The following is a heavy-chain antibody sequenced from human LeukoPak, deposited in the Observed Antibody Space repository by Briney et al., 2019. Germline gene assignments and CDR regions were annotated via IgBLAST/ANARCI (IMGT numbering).Heavy chain of an antibody. CDR2: IKEDGSKT. Sequence: GGSLRLSCAASGLTLSRYWMRWVRQAPGRGLEWLANIKEDGSKTFYVDSVKGRFTISRDNAKNSLYLQMNSLRAEDTAVYYCARENIVGSAWGDIDYWGQGTLVTVSS. D-gene: IGHD1-26*01. V-gene: IGHV3-7*01. CDR1: GLTLSRYW. CDR3: ARENIVGSAWGDIDY. J-gene: IGHJ4*02.